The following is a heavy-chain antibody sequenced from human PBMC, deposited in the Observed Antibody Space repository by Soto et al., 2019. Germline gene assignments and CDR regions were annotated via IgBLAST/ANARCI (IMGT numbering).Heavy chain of an antibody. CDR2: IYYKSKWYE. J-gene: IGHJ5*02. Sequence: QVQLQQSGPGLVRPSQTLSVTCAISGDSVSSNSASWNWIRQSPSRGLQWLGRIYYKSKWYEDYAVSVRSRITINPDTSKNQFSLYLTSVTPEDTAVYYCARVDIMRSSFFWFDPWGQGTLVTVSS. V-gene: IGHV6-1*01. CDR1: GDSVSSNSAS. D-gene: IGHD2-15*01. CDR3: ARVDIMRSSFFWFDP.